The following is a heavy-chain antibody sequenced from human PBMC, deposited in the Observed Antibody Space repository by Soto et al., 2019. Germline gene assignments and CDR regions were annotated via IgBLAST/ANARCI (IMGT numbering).Heavy chain of an antibody. D-gene: IGHD6-13*01. CDR1: GYTFTSYG. Sequence: ASVKVSCKASGYTFTSYGISWVRQAPGQGLEWMGWISAYNGNTNYAQKLQGRVTMTTDTSTSTAYMELRSLRSDDTAVYYCARVPRAAAGHGDWFDPWGQGTLVTVSS. J-gene: IGHJ5*02. V-gene: IGHV1-18*01. CDR3: ARVPRAAAGHGDWFDP. CDR2: ISAYNGNT.